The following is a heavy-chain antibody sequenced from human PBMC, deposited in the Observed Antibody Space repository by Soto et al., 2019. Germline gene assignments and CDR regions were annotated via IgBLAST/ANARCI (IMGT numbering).Heavy chain of an antibody. CDR2: ISYDGSNK. V-gene: IGHV3-30-3*01. J-gene: IGHJ6*02. D-gene: IGHD6-19*01. CDR3: ARNQWLDYYYYDGMDV. Sequence: QVQLVESGGGVVQPGRSLRLSCAASGFTFSSYAMHWVRQAPGKGLEWVAVISYDGSNKYYADSVKGRFTISRDNSKNTLYLQMSSLRAEDTAVYYCARNQWLDYYYYDGMDVWGQGTTVTVSS. CDR1: GFTFSSYA.